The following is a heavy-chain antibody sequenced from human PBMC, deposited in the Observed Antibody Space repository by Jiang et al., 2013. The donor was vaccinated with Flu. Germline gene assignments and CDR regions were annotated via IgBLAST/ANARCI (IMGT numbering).Heavy chain of an antibody. J-gene: IGHJ4*02. CDR2: IYSGGGT. CDR1: GFTVSNNY. D-gene: IGHD5-18*01. V-gene: IGHV3-66*01. Sequence: QLVESGGALVQPGGSLRLSCAASGFTVSNNYMSWVRQAPGKGLEWVSFIYSGGGTYYTDAVKGRFTISRDNSKNTLYLQMNSLRVEDTAVYYCTRIHHWGQGTLVTVSS. CDR3: TRIHH.